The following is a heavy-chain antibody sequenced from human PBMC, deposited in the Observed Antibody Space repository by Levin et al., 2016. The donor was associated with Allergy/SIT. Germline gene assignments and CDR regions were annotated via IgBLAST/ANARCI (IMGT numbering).Heavy chain of an antibody. CDR1: GGSISSSSYY. CDR2: IYYSGST. V-gene: IGHV4-39*01. CDR3: ARQTSVISYIAAEGNWFDP. Sequence: SETLSLTCTVSGGSISSSSYYWGWIRQPPGKGLEWIGSIYYSGSTYYNPSLKSRVTISVDTSKNQFSLKLSSVTAADTAVYYCARQTSVISYIAAEGNWFDPWGQGTLVTVSS. D-gene: IGHD6-13*01. J-gene: IGHJ5*02.